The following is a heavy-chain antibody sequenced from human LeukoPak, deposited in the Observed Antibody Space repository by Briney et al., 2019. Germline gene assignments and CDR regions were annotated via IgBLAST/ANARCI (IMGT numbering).Heavy chain of an antibody. V-gene: IGHV4-31*03. CDR2: IYYSGST. CDR1: GGSISSGGYY. Sequence: SETLSLTCTVSGGSISSGGYYWSWIRQHPGKGLEWIGYIYYSGSTCYNPSLKSRVTISVDTSKNQFSLKLSSVTAADTAVYYCARKPDFMYYFDYWGQGTLVTVSS. J-gene: IGHJ4*02. CDR3: ARKPDFMYYFDY.